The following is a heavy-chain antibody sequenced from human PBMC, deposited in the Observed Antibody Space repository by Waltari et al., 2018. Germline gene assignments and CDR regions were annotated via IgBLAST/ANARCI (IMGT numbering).Heavy chain of an antibody. J-gene: IGHJ6*02. CDR1: GFASSRYD. CDR3: ARYTGYGMDV. V-gene: IGHV3-13*01. CDR2: SDTTCDT. Sequence: EMQLVESGGGLVQPGGSLRLSCAASGFASSRYDMYWVRQAAGKGLECVSRSDTTCDTYYPGSVKGRFTISRENANNSLDLQMNNLRPGDTGVYYCARYTGYGMDVWGQGTTVTVSS. D-gene: IGHD5-18*01.